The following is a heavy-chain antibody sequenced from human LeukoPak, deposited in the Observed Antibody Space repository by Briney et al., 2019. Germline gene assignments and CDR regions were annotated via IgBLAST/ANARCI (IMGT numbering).Heavy chain of an antibody. CDR3: AKAWAAAGIFDS. D-gene: IGHD6-13*01. CDR1: GFTFSSYE. J-gene: IGHJ4*02. CDR2: ISGSGGST. V-gene: IGHV3-23*01. Sequence: PGGSLRLSCAASGFTFSSYEMNWVRQAPGKGLEWVSAISGSGGSTYYADSVKGRFTISRDISENTLYLQMNSLRAEDTAVYYCAKAWAAAGIFDSWGLGTLVTVSS.